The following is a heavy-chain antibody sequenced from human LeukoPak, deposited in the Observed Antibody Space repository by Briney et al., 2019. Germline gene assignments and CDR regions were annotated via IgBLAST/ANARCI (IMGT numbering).Heavy chain of an antibody. Sequence: ASVKVSCKASGYTFTSYGISWVRQAPGQGLEWMGWISAYNGNTNYAQKLQGRVTMTTDTSTSTAYMELRSLRSDDTAVYYCARDRGSSSWSGYLDYWGQGTLVTVSS. CDR1: GYTFTSYG. D-gene: IGHD6-13*01. J-gene: IGHJ4*02. V-gene: IGHV1-18*01. CDR3: ARDRGSSSWSGYLDY. CDR2: ISAYNGNT.